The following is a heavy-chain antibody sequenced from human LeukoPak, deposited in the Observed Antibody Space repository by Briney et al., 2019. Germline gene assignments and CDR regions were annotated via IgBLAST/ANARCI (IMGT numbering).Heavy chain of an antibody. CDR3: ARDELGYCSGGSCILSY. D-gene: IGHD2-15*01. CDR1: GGTFSSYA. Sequence: ASVKVSCKASGGTFSSYAISWVRQAPGQGLEWMGRIIPILGIANYAQKFQGRVTITADKSTSTTYMELSSLRSEDTAVYYCARDELGYCSGGSCILSYWGQGTLVTVSS. V-gene: IGHV1-69*04. CDR2: IIPILGIA. J-gene: IGHJ4*02.